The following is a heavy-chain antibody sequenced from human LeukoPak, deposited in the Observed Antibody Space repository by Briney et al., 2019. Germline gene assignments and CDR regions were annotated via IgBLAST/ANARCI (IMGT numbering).Heavy chain of an antibody. CDR2: IYSGGST. V-gene: IGHV3-53*01. Sequence: HPGGSLRLSCAASGFTVSSNYMSWVRQAPGKGLEWVSHIYSGGSTYYADSVTGRFTISRDNSKDTLYLQMNSLIAEDTAVYYCARALLAVGGTWYFDYWGQGTLVTVSS. CDR3: ARALLAVGGTWYFDY. D-gene: IGHD6-19*01. CDR1: GFTVSSNY. J-gene: IGHJ4*02.